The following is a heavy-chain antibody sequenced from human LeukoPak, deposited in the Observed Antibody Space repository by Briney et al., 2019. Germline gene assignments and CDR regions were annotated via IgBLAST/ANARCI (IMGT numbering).Heavy chain of an antibody. CDR2: IDYSGST. V-gene: IGHV4-59*12. D-gene: IGHD2-21*02. CDR3: ATGACYSGNWSDP. J-gene: IGHJ5*02. Sequence: SETLSLTCTVSGGSISSYYWSWIRQPPGKGLEWIGYIDYSGSTNYHPSRKSRVTISVATSKNQFSLKLSSVTAADTAVYYCATGACYSGNWSDPWGQGTLVTVSS. CDR1: GGSISSYY.